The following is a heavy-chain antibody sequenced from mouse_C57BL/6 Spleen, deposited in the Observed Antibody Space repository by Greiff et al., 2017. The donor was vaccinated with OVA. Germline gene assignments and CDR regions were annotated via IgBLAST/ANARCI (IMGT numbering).Heavy chain of an antibody. CDR1: GFTFSNYW. J-gene: IGHJ3*01. CDR2: IRLKSDNYAT. D-gene: IGHD4-1*01. V-gene: IGHV6-3*01. CDR3: TKTGTFAY. Sequence: EVKLMESGGGLVQPGGSMKLSCVASGFTFSNYWMNWVRQSPEKGLEWVAQIRLKSDNYATHYAESVKGRFTISRGDSKSSVYLQMNNLRAEDTGIYYCTKTGTFAYWGQGTLVTVSA.